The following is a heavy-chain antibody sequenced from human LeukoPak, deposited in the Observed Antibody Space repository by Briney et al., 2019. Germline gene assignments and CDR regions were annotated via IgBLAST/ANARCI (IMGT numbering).Heavy chain of an antibody. CDR2: VNSDGSTT. D-gene: IGHD6-13*01. Sequence: GGSLRLSCAASGFPFSNYWMHWVRQAPGKGLVWVSRVNSDGSTTNYADSVKGRFTISRDNAENTLYMRMNSLRPEDTAVYYCARGYYSSSRFDPWGQGTLVTVSS. CDR1: GFPFSNYW. CDR3: ARGYYSSSRFDP. J-gene: IGHJ5*02. V-gene: IGHV3-74*01.